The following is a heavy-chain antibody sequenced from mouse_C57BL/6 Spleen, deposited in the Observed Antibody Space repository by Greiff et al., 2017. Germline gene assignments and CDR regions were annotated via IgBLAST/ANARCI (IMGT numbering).Heavy chain of an antibody. J-gene: IGHJ1*03. D-gene: IGHD1-1*01. Sequence: QVQLKQPGAELVKPGASVKLSCKASGYTFTSYWMHWVKQRPGQGLEWIGMIHPNSGSTNYNEQFKSKATLTVDKSSSTAYMQLSSLTSEDSAVYYCARCGYGSSHRYFDVWGTGTTVTVSS. CDR2: IHPNSGST. CDR1: GYTFTSYW. V-gene: IGHV1-64*01. CDR3: ARCGYGSSHRYFDV.